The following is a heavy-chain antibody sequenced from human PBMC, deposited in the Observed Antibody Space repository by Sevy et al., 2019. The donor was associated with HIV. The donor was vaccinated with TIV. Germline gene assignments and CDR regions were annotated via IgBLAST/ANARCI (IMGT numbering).Heavy chain of an antibody. CDR3: ARDRSGSYFNWFDP. V-gene: IGHV1-69*13. Sequence: ASVKVSCKASGGTFSSYAISWVRQAPGQGLEWMGGIIPIFGTANYAQTFQGRVTITADESTSTAYMELSSLGSEDTAVYYCARDRSGSYFNWFDPWGQGTLVTVSS. CDR1: GGTFSSYA. CDR2: IIPIFGTA. J-gene: IGHJ5*02. D-gene: IGHD1-26*01.